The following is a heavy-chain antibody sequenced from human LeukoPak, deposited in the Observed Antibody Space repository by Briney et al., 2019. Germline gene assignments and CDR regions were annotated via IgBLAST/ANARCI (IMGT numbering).Heavy chain of an antibody. Sequence: GESLKISCKGSGYSFTSYWSGWVRQMLGKGLEWMGIIYPGDSDTRYSPSFHGQVTILAGKYINTAYLQWISLKASDTAVYYYGRHENTPLTGDLLLPDYCGQGTLVTVSS. CDR1: GYSFTSYW. CDR3: GRHENTPLTGDLLLPDY. J-gene: IGHJ4*02. V-gene: IGHV5-51*01. D-gene: IGHD7-27*01. CDR2: IYPGDSDT.